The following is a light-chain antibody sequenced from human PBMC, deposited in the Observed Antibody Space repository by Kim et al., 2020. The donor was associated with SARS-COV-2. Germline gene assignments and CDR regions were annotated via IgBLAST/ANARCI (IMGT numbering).Light chain of an antibody. CDR1: SGSIASSK. Sequence: GKTVTLSGNRSSGSIASSKVQWYQQRPGRAPTTVIYEDNQRPSGVPDRFSGSIDSSSNSASLTISGLKTEDEADYYCQSYDSSNVVFGGGTQLTVL. CDR3: QSYDSSNVV. J-gene: IGLJ2*01. CDR2: EDN. V-gene: IGLV6-57*03.